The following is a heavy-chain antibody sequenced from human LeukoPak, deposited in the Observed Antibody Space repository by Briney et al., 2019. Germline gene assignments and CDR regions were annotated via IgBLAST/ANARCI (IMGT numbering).Heavy chain of an antibody. CDR3: ARDGSYSSGWYQTFDY. CDR2: IKQDGSEK. D-gene: IGHD6-19*01. CDR1: GFTFSSYW. J-gene: IGHJ4*02. Sequence: PGGSLRLSCAASGFTFSSYWMSWVRQAPGKGLEWVANIKQDGSEKYYVDSVKGRFTISRDNAKNSLYLQMNSLRTEDTAVYYCARDGSYSSGWYQTFDYWGQGTLVTVSS. V-gene: IGHV3-7*01.